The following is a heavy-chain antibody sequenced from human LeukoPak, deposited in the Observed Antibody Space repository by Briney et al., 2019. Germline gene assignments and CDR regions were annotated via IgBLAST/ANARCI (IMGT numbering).Heavy chain of an antibody. CDR3: ATITIFGVVIIS. D-gene: IGHD3-3*01. V-gene: IGHV4-39*07. Sequence: SETLSLTCTVSGGSISSSSYYWGWIRQPPGKGLEWIGSIYYSGSTYYNPSLKSRVIISVDTSKNQFSLKLSSVTAADTAVYYCATITIFGVVIISWGQGTLVTVSS. J-gene: IGHJ4*02. CDR1: GGSISSSSYY. CDR2: IYYSGST.